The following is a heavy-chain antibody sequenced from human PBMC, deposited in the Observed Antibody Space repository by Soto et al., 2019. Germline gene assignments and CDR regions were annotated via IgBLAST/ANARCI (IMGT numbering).Heavy chain of an antibody. J-gene: IGHJ5*02. CDR1: GDSVSSYSAA. V-gene: IGHV6-1*01. CDR3: VRDRYSSSGWFDP. D-gene: IGHD3-10*01. Sequence: SQTLSLTCAISGDSVSSYSAAWNWIRQSPSGGLEWLGRTYYRSRFFSDYAESVKSRIIINTDTSKNQFSLQLNSVTPEDTAVYYCVRDRYSSSGWFDPWGQGTTVTVSS. CDR2: TYYRSRFFS.